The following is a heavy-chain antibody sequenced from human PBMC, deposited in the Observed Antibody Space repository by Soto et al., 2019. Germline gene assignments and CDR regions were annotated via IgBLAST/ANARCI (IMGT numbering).Heavy chain of an antibody. V-gene: IGHV3-21*01. J-gene: IGHJ3*02. D-gene: IGHD3-3*02. CDR1: GFTFSSYS. Sequence: GGSLRLSCAASGFTFSSYSMNWVRQAPGKGLEWVSSISSSSSYIYYADSVKGRFTISRDNAKNSLYLQMNSLRAEDTAVYYCAVDLRGTVLAAQSAFDIWGKGTMVTVSS. CDR3: AVDLRGTVLAAQSAFDI. CDR2: ISSSSSYI.